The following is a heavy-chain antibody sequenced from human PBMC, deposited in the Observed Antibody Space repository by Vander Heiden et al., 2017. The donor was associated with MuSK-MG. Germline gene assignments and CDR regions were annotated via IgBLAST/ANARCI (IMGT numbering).Heavy chain of an antibody. J-gene: IGHJ2*01. V-gene: IGHV3-13*01. CDR1: GFPVSRYD. CDR3: ARDRSSGWYRYFDL. Sequence: EVQLVEPGRGLVQPGGCLRVSCAASGFPVSRYDMHWVRQATGKGLEWVSAIGTVGDTYYPGSVKGRFTISRENAKNSLYLQMSSLRAGDTAVYDCARDRSSGWYRYFDLWGRGTLVTVSS. CDR2: IGTVGDT. D-gene: IGHD6-19*01.